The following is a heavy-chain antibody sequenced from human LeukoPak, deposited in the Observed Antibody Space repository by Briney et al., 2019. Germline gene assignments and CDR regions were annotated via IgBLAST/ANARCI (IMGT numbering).Heavy chain of an antibody. D-gene: IGHD3-22*01. V-gene: IGHV4-34*01. CDR2: INHSGST. CDR3: ASPGRYYYDSSGYYGFDY. CDR1: GGSFSGYY. Sequence: SETLSLNCAVYGGSFSGYYWSWIRQPPGKGLEWIGEINHSGSTNYNPSLKSRVTISVDTSKNQFSLKLSSVTAADTAVYYCASPGRYYYDSSGYYGFDYWGQGTLVTVSS. J-gene: IGHJ4*02.